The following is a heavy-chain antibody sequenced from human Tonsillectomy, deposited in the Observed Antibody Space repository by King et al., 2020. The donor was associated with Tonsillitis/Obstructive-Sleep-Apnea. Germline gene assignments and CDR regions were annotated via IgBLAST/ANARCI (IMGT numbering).Heavy chain of an antibody. CDR2: IKSKIDTGTA. V-gene: IGHV3-15*01. Sequence: VQLVESGGGLVKPGGSLRLSCAASGFIFTDAWMSWVRQAPGKGLEWVGRIKSKIDTGTADYAAPVKGRFTISRDDSKSTMYLQMNSLKTEDQGMYYCTTGIFCSDTSCSGRAFDIWGQGTMVTVSS. CDR1: GFIFTDAW. J-gene: IGHJ3*02. CDR3: TTGIFCSDTSCSGRAFDI. D-gene: IGHD2-2*01.